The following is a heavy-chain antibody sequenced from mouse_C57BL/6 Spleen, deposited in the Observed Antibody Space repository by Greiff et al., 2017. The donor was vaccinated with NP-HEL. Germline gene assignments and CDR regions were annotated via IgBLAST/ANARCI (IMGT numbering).Heavy chain of an antibody. V-gene: IGHV5-17*01. D-gene: IGHD1-1*01. CDR3: ARTPLNYYGSSSPAWFAY. CDR2: ISSGSSTI. J-gene: IGHJ3*01. CDR1: GFTFSDYG. Sequence: EVKVVESGGGLVKPGGSLKLSCAASGFTFSDYGMHWVRQAPEKGLEWVAYISSGSSTIYYADTVKGRFTISRDNAKNTLFLQMTSLRSEDTAMYYCARTPLNYYGSSSPAWFAYWGQGTLVTVSA.